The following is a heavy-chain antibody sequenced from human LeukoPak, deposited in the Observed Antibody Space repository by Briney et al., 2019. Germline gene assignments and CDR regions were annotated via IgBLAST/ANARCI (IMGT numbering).Heavy chain of an antibody. D-gene: IGHD2-2*02. CDR2: IYYSAST. V-gene: IGHV4-39*07. CDR1: GDSISSSSYE. J-gene: IGHJ4*02. CDR3: ARAGYCSSTSCHKYYFDY. Sequence: SETLSLTCTVYGDSISSSSYEWGWLRQPRGKGREWIVSIYYSASTYYNPSLKSRVTISVDTSKNQFSLKLSSVTAADTAVYYCARAGYCSSTSCHKYYFDYWGQGTLVTVSA.